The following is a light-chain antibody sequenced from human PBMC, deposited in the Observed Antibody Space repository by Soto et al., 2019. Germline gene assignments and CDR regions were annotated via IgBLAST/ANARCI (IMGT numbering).Light chain of an antibody. CDR3: QQYDNLLALT. Sequence: DIQMTQSPSSLSASVGDRVTITCQAIHDISNYLNWYQQKPGKAPKLLIYDASNLETGVPSRFSGSGSGTDFTFTISSLQPEDIATYYCQQYDNLLALTFGGGTKV. CDR2: DAS. J-gene: IGKJ4*01. V-gene: IGKV1-33*01. CDR1: HDISNY.